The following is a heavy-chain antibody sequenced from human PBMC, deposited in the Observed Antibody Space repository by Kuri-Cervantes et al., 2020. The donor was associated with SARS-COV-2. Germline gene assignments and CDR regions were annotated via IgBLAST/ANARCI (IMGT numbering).Heavy chain of an antibody. D-gene: IGHD6-19*01. CDR2: INHSGST. CDR3: ARDIAVASGYYSDY. CDR1: GGSFSGYY. Sequence: ESLKISCAVYGGSFSGYYWSWIRQPPGKGLEWIGEINHSGSTNYNPSLKSRVTISVDTSKNQFSLKLSSVTAADTAVYYCARDIAVASGYYSDYWGQGTLVTVSS. J-gene: IGHJ4*02. V-gene: IGHV4-34*01.